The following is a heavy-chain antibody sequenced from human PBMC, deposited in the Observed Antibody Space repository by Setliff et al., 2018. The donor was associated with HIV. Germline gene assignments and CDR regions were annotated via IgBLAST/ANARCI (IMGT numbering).Heavy chain of an antibody. CDR1: GGSISSYY. Sequence: PSETLSLTCTVSGGSISSYYWSWIRQPPGKGLEWIGYIYTSGSTNYNPSLKSRVTISVDTSKNQFSLKLSSVTAADTAVYYCARRLNYYYGHRLDYWGQGAQVTVSS. J-gene: IGHJ4*02. CDR3: ARRLNYYYGHRLDY. CDR2: IYTSGST. V-gene: IGHV4-4*09. D-gene: IGHD3-10*01.